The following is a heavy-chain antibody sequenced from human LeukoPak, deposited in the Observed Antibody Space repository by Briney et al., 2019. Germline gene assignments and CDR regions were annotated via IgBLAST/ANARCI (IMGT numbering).Heavy chain of an antibody. CDR2: IIPIFGTA. CDR1: GGTFSSYA. J-gene: IGHJ1*01. V-gene: IGHV1-69*05. CDR3: AREDSSGWYPREYFQH. Sequence: SVKVSCKASGGTFSSYAISWVRQAPGQGLEWMGRIIPIFGTANYAQKFQGRVTITTDESTSTAYMELSSLRSEDTAVYYCAREDSSGWYPREYFQHWGQGTLVTVSS. D-gene: IGHD6-19*01.